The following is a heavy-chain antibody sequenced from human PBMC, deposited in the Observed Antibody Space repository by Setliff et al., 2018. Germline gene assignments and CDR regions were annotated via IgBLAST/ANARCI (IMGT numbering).Heavy chain of an antibody. CDR3: TTLVDLEWLFQL. V-gene: IGHV3-23*01. CDR2: ISGSGGST. J-gene: IGHJ4*02. CDR1: GFTFSSYA. Sequence: PGGSLRLSCAASGFTFSSYAMNWVRQAPGKGLEWVSAISGSGGSTYYADSVKGRFTISRDNSKNTLYLQMNSLRAEDTAVYYCTTLVDLEWLFQLGGQGTLVTVSS. D-gene: IGHD3-3*01.